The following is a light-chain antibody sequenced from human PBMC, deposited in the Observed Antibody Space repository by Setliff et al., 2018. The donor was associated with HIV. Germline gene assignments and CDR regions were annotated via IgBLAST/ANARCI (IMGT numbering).Light chain of an antibody. CDR2: DFT. V-gene: IGLV2-23*02. J-gene: IGLJ3*02. CDR1: LRDIGNYNS. CDR3: CSYVENSRV. Sequence: QSALTQPASVSGSPGQSITIPCSGSLRDIGNYNSVSWYQQHPGKAPRLIMFDFTKRPSGVSDRFSGSKSDNTASLTISRLQAEDESDYYCCSYVENSRVFGGGTKGTVL.